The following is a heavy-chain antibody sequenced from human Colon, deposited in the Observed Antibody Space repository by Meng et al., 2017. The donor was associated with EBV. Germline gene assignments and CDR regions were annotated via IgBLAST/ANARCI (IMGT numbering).Heavy chain of an antibody. D-gene: IGHD3-9*01. Sequence: GARLGRPSEHLSLHCTVNAGALSGYVWSWVRQPTGKGMKWIVEVSHPGSANYNPSLKSRVTISVDASETQFSLRLTSVTAADSAVYYCARVPTTGYKDHWGQGTLVTVSS. J-gene: IGHJ4*02. V-gene: IGHV4-34*01. CDR1: AGALSGYV. CDR2: VSHPGSA. CDR3: ARVPTTGYKDH.